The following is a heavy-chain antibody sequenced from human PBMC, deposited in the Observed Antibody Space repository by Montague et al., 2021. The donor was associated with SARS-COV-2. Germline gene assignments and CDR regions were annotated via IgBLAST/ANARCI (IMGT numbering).Heavy chain of an antibody. CDR1: SGSIISSGYY. D-gene: IGHD3-10*01. J-gene: IGHJ4*02. CDR3: ARGMIRGVTTPFDY. V-gene: IGHV4-39*02. CDR2: IYYSGTT. Sequence: SETLSLTCSVSSGSIISSGYYWGWIRQPPGKELGWIGNIYYSGTTYYNPSLQSRGTISVDTSKNHLSLGLSSVTAADTAVYFCARGMIRGVTTPFDYWGQGSQVTVSS.